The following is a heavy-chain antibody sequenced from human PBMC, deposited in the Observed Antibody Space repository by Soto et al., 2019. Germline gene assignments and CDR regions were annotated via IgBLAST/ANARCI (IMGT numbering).Heavy chain of an antibody. J-gene: IGHJ4*02. CDR3: AKDLIGWPRYDLYS. CDR2: ISGSGGST. Sequence: GSLRLSCAASGFTFSSYAMSWVRQAPGKGLEWVSAISGSGGSTYYADSVKGRFTISRDNSKNTLYLQMNSLRAEDTAVYYCAKDLIGWPRYDLYSWGQGTLVTVSS. V-gene: IGHV3-23*01. D-gene: IGHD5-12*01. CDR1: GFTFSSYA.